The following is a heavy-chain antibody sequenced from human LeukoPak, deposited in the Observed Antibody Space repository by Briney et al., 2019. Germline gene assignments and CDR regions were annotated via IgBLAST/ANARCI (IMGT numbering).Heavy chain of an antibody. CDR1: GFTYSSYG. J-gene: IGHJ4*02. CDR3: AKGTGFDWLLFDY. V-gene: IGHV3-30*18. D-gene: IGHD3-9*01. CDR2: ISYDGSNK. Sequence: GRSLRLSCAASGFTYSSYGMHWVRQAPGKGLEWVAVISYDGSNKYYADSVKGRFTISRDNSKNTLYLQMDSLRAEDTAVYYCAKGTGFDWLLFDYWGQGTLVTVSS.